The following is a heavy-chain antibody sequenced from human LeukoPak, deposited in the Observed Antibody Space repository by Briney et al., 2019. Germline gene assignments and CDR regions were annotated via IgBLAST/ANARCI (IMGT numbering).Heavy chain of an antibody. D-gene: IGHD3-9*01. CDR1: GGSISSSNYY. Sequence: SETLSLTCTVSGGSISSSNYYWGWIRQPPGQGLEWIGSIYYVGTTYYNPSLKSRVTISVDTSKNQFSLKLSSVTAADTAVYYCARGYQRYFAGMVNPWGQGTLVTVSS. CDR3: ARGYQRYFAGMVNP. J-gene: IGHJ5*02. V-gene: IGHV4-39*07. CDR2: IYYVGTT.